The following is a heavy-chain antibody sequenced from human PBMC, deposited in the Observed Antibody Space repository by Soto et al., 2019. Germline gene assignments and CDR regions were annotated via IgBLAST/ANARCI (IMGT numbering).Heavy chain of an antibody. CDR3: ARGTTLAIFDYGMDV. Sequence: QVQLVDSGGGVVQPGRSLRLSCAASGFTFTSYAMHWVRQAPGKGLEWVAVISNDGSNYYYADSVRGRFTISRDNTKNSLFLQMSSLRGEDSGVYYCARGTTLAIFDYGMDVWGQGTTVTVSS. J-gene: IGHJ6*02. D-gene: IGHD3-3*01. CDR1: GFTFTSYA. V-gene: IGHV3-30-3*01. CDR2: ISNDGSNY.